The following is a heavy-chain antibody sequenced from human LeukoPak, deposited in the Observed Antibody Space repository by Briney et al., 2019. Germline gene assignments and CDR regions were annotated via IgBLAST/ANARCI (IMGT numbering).Heavy chain of an antibody. CDR3: AKIPAYYYYDSSGSYYYFDH. CDR1: GFTFSSYA. V-gene: IGHV3-23*01. CDR2: ISGSGGTT. Sequence: SGGSLRLSCAASGFTFSSYAMSWVRQAPGKGLEWVSVISGSGGTTYYADSVKGRSTISRDNSKNTLYLQMNSLRAEDTAVYYCAKIPAYYYYDSSGSYYYFDHWGQGTLVTVSS. J-gene: IGHJ4*02. D-gene: IGHD3-22*01.